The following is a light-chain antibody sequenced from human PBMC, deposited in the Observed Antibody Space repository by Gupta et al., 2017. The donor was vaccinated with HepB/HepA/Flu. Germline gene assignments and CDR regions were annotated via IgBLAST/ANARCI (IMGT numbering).Light chain of an antibody. CDR2: AAS. V-gene: IGKV1-6*01. J-gene: IGKJ4*01. CDR3: PQEDNSPLT. CDR1: QGIRND. Sequence: AIQMTQSPSSLSASVGDRVTITCRASQGIRNDLGWYQQKPGKAPKLLIYAASSVQSGVPSRFSGSGSGTDFTLTISSLQPEDFATYYCPQEDNSPLTFGRGTKVEIK.